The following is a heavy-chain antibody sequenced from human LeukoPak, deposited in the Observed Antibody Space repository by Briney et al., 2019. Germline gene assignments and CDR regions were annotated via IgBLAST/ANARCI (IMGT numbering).Heavy chain of an antibody. CDR1: GFTFSSYG. Sequence: GSLRLSCAASGFTFSSYGMSWVRQAPGKGLEWVSTISGRGDDTYFADSVKGRFTISRDNSKNTLYMQMNSLRAEDTGVYYCAKAGRYLDLWGRGTLVTVSS. CDR3: AKAGRYLDL. J-gene: IGHJ2*01. V-gene: IGHV3-23*01. D-gene: IGHD3-10*01. CDR2: ISGRGDDT.